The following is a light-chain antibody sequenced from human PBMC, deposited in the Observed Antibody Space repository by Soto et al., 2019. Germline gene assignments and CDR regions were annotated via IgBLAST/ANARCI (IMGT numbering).Light chain of an antibody. CDR2: GAS. CDR3: QHYSSSPWS. V-gene: IGKV3-20*01. J-gene: IGKJ1*01. CDR1: QSVTSNY. Sequence: EIVLTQSPGTLSLSPGERATLSCRASQSVTSNYLAWYQQKPGQAPRLLIYGASSRATGIPDRFSGGGSGTDFTLSVSRLEPEDFAVYYCQHYSSSPWSFGQGTKVEIK.